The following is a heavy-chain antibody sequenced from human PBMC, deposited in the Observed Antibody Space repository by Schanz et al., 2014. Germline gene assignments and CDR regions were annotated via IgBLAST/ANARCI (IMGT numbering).Heavy chain of an antibody. CDR3: ARDLPYCDGGKCYSDGFDI. CDR1: GYIFINSG. V-gene: IGHV1-3*04. D-gene: IGHD2-21*01. Sequence: QVQVVQSGAELKKPGATVKVSCKASGYIFINSGISWVRQAPGQSLEWMGWINTANGNAKYSANFQARVTITRDTSATTAYMELTNLRSEDTAVYYCARDLPYCDGGKCYSDGFDIWGQGTLVTNSS. CDR2: INTANGNA. J-gene: IGHJ3*02.